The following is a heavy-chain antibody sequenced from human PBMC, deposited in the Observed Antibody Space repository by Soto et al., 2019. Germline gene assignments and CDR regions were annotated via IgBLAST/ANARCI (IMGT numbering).Heavy chain of an antibody. CDR2: IYTSGST. V-gene: IGHV4-4*07. J-gene: IGHJ4*02. CDR3: ARGVGYYDSSGYYYEAYYFDY. D-gene: IGHD3-22*01. Sequence: SETLSLTCTVSGGSISSYYWSWIRQPAGKGLEWIGRIYTSGSTNYNPSLKSRVTMSVDTSKNQCSLKLSSVTAADTAVYYCARGVGYYDSSGYYYEAYYFDYWGQGTLVTVSS. CDR1: GGSISSYY.